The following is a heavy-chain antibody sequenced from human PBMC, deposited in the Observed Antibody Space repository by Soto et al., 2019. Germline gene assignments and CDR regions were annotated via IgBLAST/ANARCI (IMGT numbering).Heavy chain of an antibody. CDR1: GGSFSGYY. V-gene: IGHV4-34*01. CDR2: INHSGST. J-gene: IGHJ4*02. CDR3: ARTQLERRCYFDY. Sequence: SETLSLTCAVYGGSFSGYYWSWIRQPPGKGLEWIGEINHSGSTNYNPSLKSRVTISVDTSKNQFSLKLSSVTAADTAVYYCARTQLERRCYFDYWGQGTLVTVSS. D-gene: IGHD1-1*01.